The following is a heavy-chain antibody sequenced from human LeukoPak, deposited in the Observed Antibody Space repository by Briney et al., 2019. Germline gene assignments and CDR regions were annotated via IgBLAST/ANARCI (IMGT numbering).Heavy chain of an antibody. J-gene: IGHJ4*02. CDR2: ISFDKSKE. Sequence: GGSLRLSCAASGFSFSSYGMHWVRQAPGKGLEWVAIISFDKSKEYYADSVRGRFSISRDDAENTLYLQMNSLSAEDTAVYFCAGSYSYYFDYRGQGTLVTVSS. CDR3: AGSYSYYFDY. V-gene: IGHV3-30*03. CDR1: GFSFSSYG. D-gene: IGHD1-26*01.